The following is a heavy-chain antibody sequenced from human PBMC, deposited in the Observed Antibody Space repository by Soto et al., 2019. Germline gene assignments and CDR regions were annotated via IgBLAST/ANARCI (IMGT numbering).Heavy chain of an antibody. CDR2: INSDGSST. V-gene: IGHV3-74*01. J-gene: IGHJ3*02. Sequence: EVQLVESGGGLVQPGGSLRLSCAASGFTFSSYWMHWVRQAPGKGLVWVSRINSDGSSTSYADSVKGRFTISRDNAKNTLYLQMNSLRAEDTAVYYCARVTTQELSLGADAFDIWGQGTMVTVSS. CDR1: GFTFSSYW. D-gene: IGHD3-16*02. CDR3: ARVTTQELSLGADAFDI.